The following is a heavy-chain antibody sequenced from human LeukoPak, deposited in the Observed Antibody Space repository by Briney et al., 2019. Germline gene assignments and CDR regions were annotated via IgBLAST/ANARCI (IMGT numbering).Heavy chain of an antibody. CDR1: GYSFTSYW. Sequence: GESLKISCKGSGYSFTSYWIGWVRQMPGKGLEWMGIIYPGDSDSTYSPSFQGQVTISADKSISTAYLQWSSLKASDTAIYYCARTHGNSPHGYFVNYWGQGTLVTVSS. D-gene: IGHD4-23*01. CDR2: IYPGDSDS. CDR3: ARTHGNSPHGYFVNY. V-gene: IGHV5-51*01. J-gene: IGHJ4*02.